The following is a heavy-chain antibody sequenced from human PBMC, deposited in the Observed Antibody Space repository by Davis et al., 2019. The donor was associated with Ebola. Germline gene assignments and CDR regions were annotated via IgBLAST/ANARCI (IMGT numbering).Heavy chain of an antibody. J-gene: IGHJ4*02. D-gene: IGHD5-18*01. Sequence: GESLKISCVASGFTFSRFGMHWVRQAPGTGLEWVAVTSYDGSNKHYADSVKGRFTISRDNSKNTLYLQMNSLRAEDTAVYYCARAATNTAMVYFDYWGQGTLVTVSS. CDR3: ARAATNTAMVYFDY. CDR2: TSYDGSNK. V-gene: IGHV3-30*03. CDR1: GFTFSRFG.